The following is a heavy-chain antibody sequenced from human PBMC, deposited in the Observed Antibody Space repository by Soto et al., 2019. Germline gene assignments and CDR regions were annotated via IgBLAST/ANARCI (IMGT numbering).Heavy chain of an antibody. J-gene: IGHJ5*02. CDR2: INHSGST. CDR3: ARGIQFPDYYDSSGYYYGHDP. V-gene: IGHV4-34*01. D-gene: IGHD3-22*01. Sequence: SETLSLTCAVYGGSFSGYYWSWIRQPPGKGLEWIGEINHSGSTNYNPSLKSRVTISVDTSKNQFSLKLSSVTAADTAVYYCARGIQFPDYYDSSGYYYGHDPWGQGTLVTVSS. CDR1: GGSFSGYY.